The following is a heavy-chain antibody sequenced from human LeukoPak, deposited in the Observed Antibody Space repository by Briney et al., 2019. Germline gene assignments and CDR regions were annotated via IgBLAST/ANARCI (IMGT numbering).Heavy chain of an antibody. CDR3: ARVYGSGSYGVDY. CDR1: GLTFSSYS. V-gene: IGHV3-21*01. CDR2: ISSSSSYI. J-gene: IGHJ4*02. D-gene: IGHD3-10*01. Sequence: GGSLRLSCAASGLTFSSYSMNWVRQAPGKGLEWVSSISSSSSYIYYADSVKGRFTISRDNAKNSLYLQMNSLRAEDTAVYYCARVYGSGSYGVDYWGQGTLVTVSS.